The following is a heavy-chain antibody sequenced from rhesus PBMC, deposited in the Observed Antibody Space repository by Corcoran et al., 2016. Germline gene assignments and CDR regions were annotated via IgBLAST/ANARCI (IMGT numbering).Heavy chain of an antibody. Sequence: QLQLQESGPGLVKPSETLSLTCAVSGGSISSSYWSWIRQAPGKGLEWIGDIYGSGSSTIYNPSLKSRVTLSVDTSKNQLSLKLISVTAADTAVYYCATSNYEFYFDYWGQGVLVTVSS. CDR3: ATSNYEFYFDY. V-gene: IGHV4-169*01. D-gene: IGHD4-17*01. CDR2: IYGSGSST. CDR1: GGSISSSY. J-gene: IGHJ4*01.